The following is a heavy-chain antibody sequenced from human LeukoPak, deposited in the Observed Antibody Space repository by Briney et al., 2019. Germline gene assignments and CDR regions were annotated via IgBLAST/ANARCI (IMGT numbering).Heavy chain of an antibody. D-gene: IGHD3/OR15-3a*01. CDR2: IKQDGSDK. Sequence: PGGSLRLSCAASGFTFSSYWMSWVGPAPAKGLAGVANIKQDGSDKYYVDSVKGRFTISRDNAKNSLYLQMNSLRAEDTVVYYCSRDKGGTGSNWFDPWGQGTLVTVSS. CDR3: SRDKGGTGSNWFDP. V-gene: IGHV3-7*01. J-gene: IGHJ5*02. CDR1: GFTFSSYW.